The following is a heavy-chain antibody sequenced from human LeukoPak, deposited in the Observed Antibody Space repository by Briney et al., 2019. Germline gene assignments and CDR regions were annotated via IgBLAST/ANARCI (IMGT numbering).Heavy chain of an antibody. CDR1: GVTFSTDA. CDR2: ISDDGSKI. V-gene: IGHV3-30-3*01. J-gene: IGHJ6*04. Sequence: GRSLRLFCAASGVTFSTDAMHWVRQAPGTGLEWVAVISDDGSKIYYADSVKGRFTISRDNAKNSLYLQMNSLRAEDTAVYYCAELGITMIGGVWGKGTTVTISS. D-gene: IGHD3-10*02. CDR3: AELGITMIGGV.